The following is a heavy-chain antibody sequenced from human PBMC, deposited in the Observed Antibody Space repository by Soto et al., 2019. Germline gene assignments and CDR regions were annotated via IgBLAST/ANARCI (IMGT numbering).Heavy chain of an antibody. CDR1: GGSISSSSYY. V-gene: IGHV4-39*01. J-gene: IGHJ4*02. CDR3: ARDSGYDYYY. Sequence: SETLSLTCTVSGGSISSSSYYWGWIRQPPGKGLEWIGSIYYSGSTYYNPSLKSRVTISVDTSKNQFSLKLSSVTAADTAVYYCARDSGYDYYYWGQGTLVTVSS. D-gene: IGHD5-12*01. CDR2: IYYSGST.